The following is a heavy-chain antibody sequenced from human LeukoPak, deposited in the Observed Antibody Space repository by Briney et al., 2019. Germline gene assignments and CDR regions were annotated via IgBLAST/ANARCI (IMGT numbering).Heavy chain of an antibody. CDR2: IYHSGST. Sequence: SETLSLTCAVSGGSISSGGYSWSWIRQPPGKGLEWIGYIYHSGSTYYSPSLKSRVTISVDRSKNQFSLKLSSVTAADTAVYYCARLGPSGGSSHVGRRDAFDIWGQGTMVTVSS. J-gene: IGHJ3*02. D-gene: IGHD1-26*01. CDR3: ARLGPSGGSSHVGRRDAFDI. V-gene: IGHV4-30-2*01. CDR1: GGSISSGGYS.